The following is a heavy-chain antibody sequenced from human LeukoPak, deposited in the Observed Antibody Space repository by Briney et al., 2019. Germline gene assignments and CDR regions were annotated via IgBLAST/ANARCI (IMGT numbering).Heavy chain of an antibody. Sequence: EASVKVSCKASRDTFTTYDVNWVRPATEQGREKMGCLNPNSGNTGYVQKFQGRVTMTMNTSISTAYMELTSLTSEDTAVYYCARSTMGARRKYDYWGQGTLVTVSS. CDR1: RDTFTTYD. D-gene: IGHD1-26*01. CDR3: ARSTMGARRKYDY. V-gene: IGHV1-8*01. J-gene: IGHJ4*02. CDR2: LNPNSGNT.